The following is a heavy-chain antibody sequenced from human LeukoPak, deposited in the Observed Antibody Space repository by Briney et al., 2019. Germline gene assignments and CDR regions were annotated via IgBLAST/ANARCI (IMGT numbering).Heavy chain of an antibody. Sequence: GGSLRLSCAGSGFTFGGYGMHWFRQTPGKGLEWVAVIAYDGSRAFYADSVKGRFTISRDNSKNTMSVQMDDLRAEDTAVYYSSRYNIDHFDYWGQGTLVTVSS. D-gene: IGHD1-14*01. V-gene: IGHV3-33*01. CDR2: IAYDGSRA. J-gene: IGHJ4*02. CDR1: GFTFGGYG. CDR3: SRYNIDHFDY.